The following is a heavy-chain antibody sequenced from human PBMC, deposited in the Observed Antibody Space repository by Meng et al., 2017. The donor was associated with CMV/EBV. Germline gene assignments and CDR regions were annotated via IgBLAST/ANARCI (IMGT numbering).Heavy chain of an antibody. Sequence: GESLKISCAASGFTVSSNYMSWVRQAPGKGLEWVGRIKSKTDGGTTDYAAPVKGRFTISRDDSKNTLYLQMNSLKTEDTAVYYCTTTHSSSLYYYYGMDVWGQGTTVTVSS. V-gene: IGHV3-15*01. CDR3: TTTHSSSLYYYYGMDV. J-gene: IGHJ6*02. CDR1: GFTVSSNY. D-gene: IGHD6-6*01. CDR2: IKSKTDGGTT.